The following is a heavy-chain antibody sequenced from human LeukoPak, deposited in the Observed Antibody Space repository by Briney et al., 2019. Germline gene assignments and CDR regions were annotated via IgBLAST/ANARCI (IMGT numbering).Heavy chain of an antibody. CDR3: ARLRYYAMDV. V-gene: IGHV3-48*01. J-gene: IGHJ6*02. Sequence: GGSLRPSCAASGFTFSSYSMNWVRQAPGKGLEWVSYISSSSRTISYADSVKGRFTISRDNAKNSLYLQMNSLRAEDTAVYYCARLRYYAMDVRGQGTTVTASS. CDR2: ISSSSRTI. CDR1: GFTFSSYS.